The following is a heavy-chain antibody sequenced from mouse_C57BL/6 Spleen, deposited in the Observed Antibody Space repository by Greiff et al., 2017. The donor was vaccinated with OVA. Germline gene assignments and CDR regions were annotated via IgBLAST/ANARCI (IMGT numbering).Heavy chain of an antibody. CDR3: ARLGDYDENFDV. CDR1: GYTFTSYW. CDR2: IDPSDSET. J-gene: IGHJ1*03. D-gene: IGHD2-4*01. V-gene: IGHV1-52*01. Sequence: QVQLQQPGAELVRPGSSVKLSCKASGYTFTSYWMHWVKQRPIQGLEWIGNIDPSDSETHYNQKFKDKATLTVDKSSSTAYMQLSSLTSEDSAVYYCARLGDYDENFDVWGTGTTVTVSS.